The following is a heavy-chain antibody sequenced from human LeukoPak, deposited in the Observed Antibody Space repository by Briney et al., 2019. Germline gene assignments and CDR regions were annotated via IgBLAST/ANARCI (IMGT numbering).Heavy chain of an antibody. D-gene: IGHD7-27*01. CDR1: GFTFDDYT. Sequence: PGGSLRLSCAASGFTFDDYTMHWVRQAPGKGLEWVSLISWDGGSTYYADSVKGRFTISRDNSKNTLYVQMNSLRAEDTAVYYCATERNWVFDYWGQGTLVTVSS. V-gene: IGHV3-43*01. J-gene: IGHJ4*02. CDR3: ATERNWVFDY. CDR2: ISWDGGST.